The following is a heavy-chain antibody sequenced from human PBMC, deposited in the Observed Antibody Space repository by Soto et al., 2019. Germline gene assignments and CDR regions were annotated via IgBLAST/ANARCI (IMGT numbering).Heavy chain of an antibody. D-gene: IGHD3-3*01. J-gene: IGHJ6*02. CDR3: AREYYDFSSGYYGMDV. V-gene: IGHV4-61*01. CDR2: IYYSGST. Sequence: QVQLQESGPGLVKPSETLSLTCTVSGASVSTANYYWRWIRQSPGKGLEWIGHIYYSGSTRYNTSLKSRVTISLDTSKNQFSLRLSSVTAADTAVYYCAREYYDFSSGYYGMDVWGQGTTVTVSS. CDR1: GASVSTANYY.